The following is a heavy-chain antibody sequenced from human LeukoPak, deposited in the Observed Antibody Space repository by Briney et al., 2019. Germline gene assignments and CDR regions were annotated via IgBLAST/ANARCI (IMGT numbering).Heavy chain of an antibody. CDR2: IYHSGST. J-gene: IGHJ4*02. CDR1: GYSISSGYY. V-gene: IGHV4-38-2*02. D-gene: IGHD3-16*02. CDR3: ARVTLDYDYVWGSYRYPGNFVY. Sequence: SETLSLTCTVSGYSISSGYYWGWIRQPPGKGLEWIGSIYHSGSTYYNPSLKSRVTISVDTSKNQFSLKLSSVTAADTAVYYCARVTLDYDYVWGSYRYPGNFVYWGQGTLVTVSS.